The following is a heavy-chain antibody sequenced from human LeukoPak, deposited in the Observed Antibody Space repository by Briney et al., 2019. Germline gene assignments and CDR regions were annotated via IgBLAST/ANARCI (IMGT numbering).Heavy chain of an antibody. CDR1: GYSFTTYL. CDR3: ARSDGSHYGMDV. V-gene: IGHV5-51*01. CDR2: IYPGDSDT. J-gene: IGHJ6*02. Sequence: GESLKISRRGSGYSFTTYLIGWVRQMPGKGLEWMGIIYPGDSDTTYSPSFQGQVIISADKSISTAYLQWSSLKASDTAMYYCARSDGSHYGMDVWGQGTTVTVSS. D-gene: IGHD1-26*01.